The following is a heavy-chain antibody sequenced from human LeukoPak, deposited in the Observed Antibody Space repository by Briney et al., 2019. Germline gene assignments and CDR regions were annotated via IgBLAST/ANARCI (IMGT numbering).Heavy chain of an antibody. J-gene: IGHJ4*02. V-gene: IGHV5-51*01. CDR1: GYSFTSYW. CDR2: IYPDDSDT. D-gene: IGHD6-6*01. CDR3: ARERSSQGYFDF. Sequence: PGESLQISCKGSGYSFTSYWIGWVRRMPGKGLEWMGIIYPDDSDTRYSPSFQGQVTISADKSISTAYLQWSSLKAADTAMYYCARERSSQGYFDFWGQGTLVTVSS.